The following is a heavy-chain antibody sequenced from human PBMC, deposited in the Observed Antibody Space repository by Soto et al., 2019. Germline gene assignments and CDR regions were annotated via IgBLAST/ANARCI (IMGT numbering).Heavy chain of an antibody. V-gene: IGHV3-30-3*01. CDR3: AREGDGYKYYFDY. CDR2: ISYDGSNK. CDR1: GFIFNGYA. D-gene: IGHD5-12*01. Sequence: QVQLVESGGGVVQPGRSLRLSCAASGFIFNGYALHWVRQAPGKGLEWVAIISYDGSNKYYADSVKGRFTISRDNSKNTLYLQMNSLSPEDTAVYYCAREGDGYKYYFDYWGQGTLVTVSS. J-gene: IGHJ4*02.